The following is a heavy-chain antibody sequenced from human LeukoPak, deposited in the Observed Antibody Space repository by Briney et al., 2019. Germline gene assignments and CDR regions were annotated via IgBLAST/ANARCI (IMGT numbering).Heavy chain of an antibody. CDR1: GGTFSSYA. D-gene: IGHD2-15*01. CDR3: ARFGGYCSAGSCYGYFDF. CDR2: IIPIFGSA. V-gene: IGHV1-69*13. Sequence: ASVKVSCKASGGTFSSYAISWVRQAPGRGLEWGGGIIPIFGSANYAQRFQGRVTLTADESTSTAYMELSSLRSEDTAVYYCARFGGYCSAGSCYGYFDFWGQGTLVTVSS. J-gene: IGHJ4*02.